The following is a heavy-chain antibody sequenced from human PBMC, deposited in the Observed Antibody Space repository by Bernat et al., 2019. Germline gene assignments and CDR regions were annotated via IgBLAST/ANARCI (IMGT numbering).Heavy chain of an antibody. CDR2: IYNTGRT. V-gene: IGHV4-59*08. Sequence: QVQLQESGPGLVKPSETLSIACTVPGGSISSYYWSWIRQPPGKGLECIGYIYNTGRTNYNPSLKGRVTISIDTSKKQFSLTLTSVTAADTAVYYCASLYGDYDWFDPWSQGTLVTVSS. J-gene: IGHJ5*02. CDR1: GGSISSYY. CDR3: ASLYGDYDWFDP. D-gene: IGHD4-17*01.